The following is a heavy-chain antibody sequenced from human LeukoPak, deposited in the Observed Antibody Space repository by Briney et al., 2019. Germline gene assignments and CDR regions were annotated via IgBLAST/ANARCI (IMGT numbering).Heavy chain of an antibody. V-gene: IGHV3-74*01. Sequence: PGGSLRLSCAASGFTFSSYWMHWVRQAPGKGLVWVSRINSDGSSTSYADSVKGRFTISRDNAKNTLYLQMNSLRAEDTAVYYCAGGNDFWGGYYLSYGMDVWGQGPRSPSP. CDR2: INSDGSST. D-gene: IGHD3-3*01. CDR1: GFTFSSYW. J-gene: IGHJ6*02. CDR3: AGGNDFWGGYYLSYGMDV.